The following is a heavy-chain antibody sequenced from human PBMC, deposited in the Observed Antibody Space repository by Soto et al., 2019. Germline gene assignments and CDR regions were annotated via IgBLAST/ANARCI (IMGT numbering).Heavy chain of an antibody. D-gene: IGHD3-16*02. Sequence: PSETLSLTCTVSGGSISSYYWSWIRQPPGKGLEWIGEINHSGSTNYNPSLKGRVTISVDTSKRQFSLNLNSVTAADTAVYYCASLPVSVIVLTGFIAPDYWGQGTLVTVSS. V-gene: IGHV4-34*01. CDR2: INHSGST. J-gene: IGHJ4*02. CDR3: ASLPVSVIVLTGFIAPDY. CDR1: GGSISSYY.